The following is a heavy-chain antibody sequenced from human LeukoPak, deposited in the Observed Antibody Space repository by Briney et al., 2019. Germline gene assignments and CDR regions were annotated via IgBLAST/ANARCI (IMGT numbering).Heavy chain of an antibody. CDR1: GGSISSYY. Sequence: SETLSLTCTVSGGSISSYYWSWIRQPPGKGLEGIGYIYYSGSTNYNPSLKSRVTISVDTSKNQFSLKLSSVTAADTAVYYCARGLSYGGPFDYWGQGTLVTVSS. D-gene: IGHD5-18*01. CDR3: ARGLSYGGPFDY. CDR2: IYYSGST. J-gene: IGHJ4*02. V-gene: IGHV4-59*01.